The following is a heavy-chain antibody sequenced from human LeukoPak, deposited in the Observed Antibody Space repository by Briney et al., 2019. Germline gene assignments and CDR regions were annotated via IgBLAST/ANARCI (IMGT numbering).Heavy chain of an antibody. D-gene: IGHD5-12*01. CDR3: ARSGGAYST. Sequence: PSETLSLTCSVSGDSITGYYWSWIRQPPGKGLEWIGEINHSGSTNYNPSLKSRVIISIDTSKNQFSLKLSSVTAADTAVYYCARSGGAYSTWGQGTLVTVSS. CDR1: GDSITGYY. J-gene: IGHJ5*02. CDR2: INHSGST. V-gene: IGHV4-34*01.